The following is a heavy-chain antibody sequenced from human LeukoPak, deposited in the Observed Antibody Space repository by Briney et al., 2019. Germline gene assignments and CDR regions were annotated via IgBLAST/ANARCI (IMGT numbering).Heavy chain of an antibody. CDR3: ARDTLYSSSSGWFDP. V-gene: IGHV1-18*01. Sequence: ASVKVSCKASGYTFTSYGISWVRQAPGQGLEWMGWISAYNGNTNYAQKLQGRVTMTTDTSTSTAYMELRSLRSDDTAVYYCARDTLYSSSSGWFDPWGQGTLVTVSS. CDR2: ISAYNGNT. D-gene: IGHD6-6*01. CDR1: GYTFTSYG. J-gene: IGHJ5*02.